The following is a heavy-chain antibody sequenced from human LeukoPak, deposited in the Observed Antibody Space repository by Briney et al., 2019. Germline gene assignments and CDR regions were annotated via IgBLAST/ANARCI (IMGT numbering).Heavy chain of an antibody. CDR2: IYYSGST. D-gene: IGHD6-13*01. CDR1: GGSISSYY. CDR3: ARPLAAAAAGRASSGFDY. V-gene: IGHV4-59*01. J-gene: IGHJ4*02. Sequence: SETLSPTCTVSGGSISSYYWSWIRQPPGKGLEWIGYIYYSGSTNYNPSLKSRVTISVDTSKNQFSLKLRSVTAADTAVYYCARPLAAAAAGRASSGFDYWGQGTLVTVSS.